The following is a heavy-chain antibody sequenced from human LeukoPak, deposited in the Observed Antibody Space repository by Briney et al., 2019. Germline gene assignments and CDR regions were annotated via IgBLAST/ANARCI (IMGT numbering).Heavy chain of an antibody. V-gene: IGHV1-69*13. Sequence: GASVKVSCKASGGTFISYAISWVRQAPGQGLEWMGGIIPIFGTANYAQKFQGRVTITADESTSTAYMELSSLRSEDTAVYYCARDGVDTDSSRPFDYWGQGSLVTVSS. CDR1: GGTFISYA. CDR2: IIPIFGTA. CDR3: ARDGVDTDSSRPFDY. J-gene: IGHJ4*02. D-gene: IGHD3-22*01.